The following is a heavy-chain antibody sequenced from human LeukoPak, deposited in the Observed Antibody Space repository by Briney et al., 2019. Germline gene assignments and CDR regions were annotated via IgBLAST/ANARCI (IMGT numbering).Heavy chain of an antibody. CDR2: ISSSSSYI. CDR3: ARDPPDYYDSSGYYNP. V-gene: IGHV3-21*01. Sequence: GGSLRLSCAASGLTFSRYSMNWVRQAPGKGLEWVSSISSSSSYIYYADSVKGRFTISRDNAKNSLYLQMNSLRAEDTAVYYCARDPPDYYDSSGYYNPWGQGTLVTVSS. D-gene: IGHD3-22*01. J-gene: IGHJ5*02. CDR1: GLTFSRYS.